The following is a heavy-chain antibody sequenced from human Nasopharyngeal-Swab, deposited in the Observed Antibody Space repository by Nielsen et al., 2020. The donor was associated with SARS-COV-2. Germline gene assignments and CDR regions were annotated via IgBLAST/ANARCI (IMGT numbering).Heavy chain of an antibody. CDR2: INPNSGGT. Sequence: ASVKVSCKASGYTFTGYYMHWVRQAPGQGLEWMGWINPNSGGTNYAQKFQGRVTMTRDTSISTAYMELSRLRSDDTAVYYCARDMVGATIYYYGMDVWGQGTTVTVSS. J-gene: IGHJ6*02. CDR3: ARDMVGATIYYYGMDV. CDR1: GYTFTGYY. V-gene: IGHV1-2*02. D-gene: IGHD1-26*01.